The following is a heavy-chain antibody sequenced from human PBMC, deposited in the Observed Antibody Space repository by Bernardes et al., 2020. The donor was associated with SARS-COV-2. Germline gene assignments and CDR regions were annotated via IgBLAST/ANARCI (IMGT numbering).Heavy chain of an antibody. CDR3: ARDGEYSTSGIEY. V-gene: IGHV1-2*02. CDR2: INPNSGGT. CDR1: GYTFSDYY. Sequence: AGVKVPRKASGYTFSDYYIHWVRQAPGQELEWVGWINPNSGGTTYAQKFQGRVTMTRDTSVSTVYMELTRLRSDDTAIYYCARDGEYSTSGIEYWGQGPLVNVSS. J-gene: IGHJ4*02. D-gene: IGHD6-6*01.